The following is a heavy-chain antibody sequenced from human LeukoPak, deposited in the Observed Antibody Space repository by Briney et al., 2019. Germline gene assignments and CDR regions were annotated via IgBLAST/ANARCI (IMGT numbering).Heavy chain of an antibody. Sequence: SETLSLTCTVSGGSISSDYWSWIRQPPGKGLEWIGYIYYRGSTNYNPSLKSRVTISVDTSKDQFSLKLSSVTAADTAVYYCARLSGYSSGHYYSDYWGQGTLVTVSS. D-gene: IGHD3-22*01. CDR2: IYYRGST. CDR1: GGSISSDY. J-gene: IGHJ4*02. V-gene: IGHV4-59*01. CDR3: ARLSGYSSGHYYSDY.